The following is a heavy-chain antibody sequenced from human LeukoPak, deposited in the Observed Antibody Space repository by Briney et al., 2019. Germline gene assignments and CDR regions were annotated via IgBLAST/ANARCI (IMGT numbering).Heavy chain of an antibody. D-gene: IGHD5-18*01. CDR2: IYTGGST. CDR3: ARADTAMDFDY. V-gene: IGHV4-4*07. Sequence: SEALSLTCTVSGGSISSYYWSWIRQPAGKGLEWIGRIYTGGSTNYNPSLKSRVTMSLDTSKNQFSLKLSSVTAADTAVYYCARADTAMDFDYWGQGTLVTVSS. CDR1: GGSISSYY. J-gene: IGHJ4*02.